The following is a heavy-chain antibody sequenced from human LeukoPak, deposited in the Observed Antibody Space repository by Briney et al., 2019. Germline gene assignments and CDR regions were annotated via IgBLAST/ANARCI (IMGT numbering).Heavy chain of an antibody. J-gene: IGHJ4*02. CDR3: ARDDYDILTGSHHGFDY. CDR2: IYYSGST. D-gene: IGHD3-9*01. V-gene: IGHV4-59*01. CDR1: GGSISSYY. Sequence: PSETLSLTCTVSGGSISSYYWSWIRQPPGKGLEWIGYIYYSGSTNYNPSLKSRVTISVDTSKNQFSLKLSSVTAADTAVHYCARDDYDILTGSHHGFDYWGQGTLVTVSS.